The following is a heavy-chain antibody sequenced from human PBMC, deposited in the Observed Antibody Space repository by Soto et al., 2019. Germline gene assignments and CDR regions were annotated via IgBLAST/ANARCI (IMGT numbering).Heavy chain of an antibody. Sequence: PGGSLRLSCAASGFTFSSYGMHWVRQAPGKGLEWVAVISYDGSNKYYADSVKGRFTISRDNSKNTLYLQMNSLRSDDTAVYYCARQYYYDSSGRGHWFDPWGQGTLVTVSS. D-gene: IGHD3-22*01. CDR2: ISYDGSNK. CDR1: GFTFSSYG. V-gene: IGHV3-30*03. J-gene: IGHJ5*02. CDR3: ARQYYYDSSGRGHWFDP.